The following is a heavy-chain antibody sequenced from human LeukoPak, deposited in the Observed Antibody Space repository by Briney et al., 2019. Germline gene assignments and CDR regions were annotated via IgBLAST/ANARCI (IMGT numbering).Heavy chain of an antibody. D-gene: IGHD3-3*01. CDR3: ARNRNYDFWSGYGDYYYGMDV. J-gene: IGHJ6*02. CDR1: GYTFTSYD. Sequence: ASVKVSCTASGYTFTSYDINWVRQATGQGLEWMGWMNPNSGNTGYAQKFQGRVTMTRNTSISTAYMELSSLRSEDTVVYYCARNRNYDFWSGYGDYYYGMDVWGQGTTVTVSS. CDR2: MNPNSGNT. V-gene: IGHV1-8*01.